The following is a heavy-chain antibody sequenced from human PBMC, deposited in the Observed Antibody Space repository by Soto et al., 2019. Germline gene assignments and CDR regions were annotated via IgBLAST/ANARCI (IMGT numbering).Heavy chain of an antibody. V-gene: IGHV1-3*01. Sequence: EASVKVSCKASGYTFTRYTMNWVRQAPGQRLEWMGWINPDNGNTKSSQKFQDRVIITRDTSASTAYMDLSSLRSEDTAVYYCARGIATGQLDPWGQGTQVTVS. CDR3: ARGIATGQLDP. CDR2: INPDNGNT. J-gene: IGHJ5*02. CDR1: GYTFTRYT. D-gene: IGHD2-15*01.